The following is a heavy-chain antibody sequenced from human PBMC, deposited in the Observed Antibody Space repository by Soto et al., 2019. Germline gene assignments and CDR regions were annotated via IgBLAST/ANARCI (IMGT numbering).Heavy chain of an antibody. D-gene: IGHD4-17*01. CDR2: ISSSSSYI. V-gene: IGHV3-21*01. J-gene: IGHJ4*02. CDR3: ARNDLVYGDYGY. CDR1: RFTFSSYS. Sequence: GGSLRLSCAASRFTFSSYSMNWVRQAPGKGLEWVSSISSSSSYIYYADSVKGRFTISRDNAKNSLYLQMNSLRAEDTAVYYCARNDLVYGDYGYWGQGALVTVST.